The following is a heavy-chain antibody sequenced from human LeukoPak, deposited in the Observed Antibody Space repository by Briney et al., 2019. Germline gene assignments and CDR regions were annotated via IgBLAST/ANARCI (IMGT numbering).Heavy chain of an antibody. CDR3: ARDKGQLEPRVSYYYYYGMDV. V-gene: IGHV1-18*04. CDR1: GYTFTSYG. D-gene: IGHD1-1*01. Sequence: ASVKVSCKASGYTFTSYGISWVRQAPGQGLEWMGWISAYNGNTNYAQKLQGRVTMTTDTSTCTAYMELRSLRSDDTAVYYCARDKGQLEPRVSYYYYYGMDVWGKGTTVTVSS. J-gene: IGHJ6*04. CDR2: ISAYNGNT.